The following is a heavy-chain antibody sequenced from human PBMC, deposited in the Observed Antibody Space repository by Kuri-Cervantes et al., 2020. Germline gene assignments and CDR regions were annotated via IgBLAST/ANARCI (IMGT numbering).Heavy chain of an antibody. CDR3: ARSHCSSTSCYKIYYYYGMDV. CDR2: INSDGSST. Sequence: ETLSLTCAASGFTFSSYWMHWVRQAPGKGLVWVSRINSDGSSTSYADSVKGRFTISRDNAKNTLYLQMNSLRAEDTAVYYCARSHCSSTSCYKIYYYYGMDVWGQGTTVTVSS. J-gene: IGHJ6*02. CDR1: GFTFSSYW. D-gene: IGHD2-2*02. V-gene: IGHV3-74*01.